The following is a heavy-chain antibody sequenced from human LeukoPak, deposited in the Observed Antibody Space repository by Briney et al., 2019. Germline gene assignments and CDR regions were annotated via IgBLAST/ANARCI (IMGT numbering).Heavy chain of an antibody. Sequence: PSETLSLTCTVSGGSISSSHYYWGWIRQPPGRGLEWIGSIYYSGSTYFNPSLESRVTISVDTSKNQFSLKLNSVTAADTAVYYCASELSKKPGWYDNWGQGTLVTVFS. J-gene: IGHJ5*02. CDR2: IYYSGST. V-gene: IGHV4-39*07. CDR1: GGSISSSHYY. CDR3: ASELSKKPGWYDN.